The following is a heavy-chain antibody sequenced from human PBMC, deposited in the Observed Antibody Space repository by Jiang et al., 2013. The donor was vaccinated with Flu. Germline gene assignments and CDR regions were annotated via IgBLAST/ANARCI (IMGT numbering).Heavy chain of an antibody. CDR2: IYHSGST. CDR1: GYSISSGYY. CDR3: ARDPQYNWDDGRAFDI. V-gene: IGHV4-38-2*02. D-gene: IGHD1-20*01. J-gene: IGHJ3*02. Sequence: PSETLSLTCAVSGYSISSGYYWGWIRQPPGKGLEWIGSIYHSGSTYYNPSLKSRLTISVDTSKNQFSLKLSSVTAADTAVYYCARDPQYNWDDGRAFDIWGQGTRVTVSS.